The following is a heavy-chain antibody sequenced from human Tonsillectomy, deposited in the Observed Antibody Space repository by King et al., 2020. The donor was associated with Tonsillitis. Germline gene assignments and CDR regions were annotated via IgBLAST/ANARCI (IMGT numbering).Heavy chain of an antibody. Sequence: VQLVESGGGLVKPGGSLRLSCAASRFTFSSYSMNGVRQAPGKGLEWVSSISSSSSYIYYADSVKGRFTISRDNAKNSLYLQMNSLRAEDTAVYYCARGTSGYYIHAFDIWGQGTIVTVSS. V-gene: IGHV3-21*01. CDR3: ARGTSGYYIHAFDI. J-gene: IGHJ3*02. D-gene: IGHD3-22*01. CDR1: RFTFSSYS. CDR2: ISSSSSYI.